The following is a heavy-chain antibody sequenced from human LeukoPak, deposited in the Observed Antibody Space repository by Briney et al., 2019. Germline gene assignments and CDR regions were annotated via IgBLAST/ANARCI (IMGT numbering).Heavy chain of an antibody. J-gene: IGHJ4*02. CDR1: GFTFSWYG. CDR2: ISKNGGTT. CDR3: VKDLSDRDVDY. V-gene: IGHV3-64D*06. D-gene: IGHD2-21*02. Sequence: GGSPRLSCLGSGFTFSWYGMNWVRQAPGRGLEYVSAISKNGGTTYYVDSVKGRFTISRDNSKNTLYLQMNSLRVEDTAVYFCVKDLSDRDVDYWGQGTLVTVSS.